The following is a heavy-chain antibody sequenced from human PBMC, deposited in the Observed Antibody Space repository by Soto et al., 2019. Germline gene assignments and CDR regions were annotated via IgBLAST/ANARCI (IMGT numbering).Heavy chain of an antibody. CDR1: GFTFSSYV. Sequence: EVQLLESGGGLVQPGGSLRLSCAASGFTFSSYVMSWVRQAPGTGLEWVSAISGSGGSTYYADSVKGRFTISRDNSKNTLYLQMNSLRAEDTAVYYCAKYSGDGDPSEDFDYWGQGTLVTVSS. CDR3: AKYSGDGDPSEDFDY. D-gene: IGHD4-17*01. V-gene: IGHV3-23*01. CDR2: ISGSGGST. J-gene: IGHJ4*02.